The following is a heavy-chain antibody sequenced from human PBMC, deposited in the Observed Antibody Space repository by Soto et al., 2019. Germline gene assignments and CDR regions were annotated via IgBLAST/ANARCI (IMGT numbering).Heavy chain of an antibody. J-gene: IGHJ6*02. V-gene: IGHV4-34*01. D-gene: IGHD3-10*01. CDR2: INHSGST. Sequence: ETLSLTCAAYGGSFSGYYWSWIRQPPGKGLEWIGEINHSGSTNYNPSLKSRVTISVDTSKNQFSLKLSSVTAADTAVYYCAKGFLSLDFPMVRGFIITANYGMDVWGQGTTVTVSS. CDR1: GGSFSGYY. CDR3: AKGFLSLDFPMVRGFIITANYGMDV.